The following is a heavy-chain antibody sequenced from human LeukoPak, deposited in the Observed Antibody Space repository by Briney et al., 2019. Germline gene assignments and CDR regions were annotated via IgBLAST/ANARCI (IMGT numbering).Heavy chain of an antibody. CDR1: EFTFNIYW. J-gene: IGHJ4*02. CDR2: IKQDGSEK. Sequence: GGSLRLSCAASEFTFNIYWMSWVRQAPGKGLEWVANIKQDGSEKSYVDSVEGRFTISRDNAKNSLYLQMNSLRAEDTAVYYCARVRFLERSQYYFDYWGQGTLVTVSS. V-gene: IGHV3-7*01. D-gene: IGHD3-3*01. CDR3: ARVRFLERSQYYFDY.